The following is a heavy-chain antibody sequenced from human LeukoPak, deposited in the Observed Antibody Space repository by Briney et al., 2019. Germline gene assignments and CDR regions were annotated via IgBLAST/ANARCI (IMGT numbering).Heavy chain of an antibody. J-gene: IGHJ4*02. CDR3: AKGHTSGWPYYFDY. Sequence: PGGSLRLSCAASGFTFSSYSMNWVRQAPGKGLQWVSAISGSGGSTYYADSVKGRFTISRDNSKNTLYLQMDSLRAGDTAVYYCAKGHTSGWPYYFDYWGQGTLVTVSS. D-gene: IGHD6-19*01. V-gene: IGHV3-23*01. CDR1: GFTFSSYS. CDR2: ISGSGGST.